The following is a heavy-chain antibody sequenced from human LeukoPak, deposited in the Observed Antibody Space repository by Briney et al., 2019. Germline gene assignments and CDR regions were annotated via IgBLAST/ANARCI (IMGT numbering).Heavy chain of an antibody. Sequence: ASVKVSCKASGCTFTSYYMHWVRQAPGQGLEWMGGIIPIFGTANYAQKFQGRVTITADESTSTAYMELSSLRSEDMAVYYCARARILTGYPIDYWGQGTLVTVSS. CDR3: ARARILTGYPIDY. CDR2: IIPIFGTA. V-gene: IGHV1-69*13. CDR1: GCTFTSYY. D-gene: IGHD3-9*01. J-gene: IGHJ4*02.